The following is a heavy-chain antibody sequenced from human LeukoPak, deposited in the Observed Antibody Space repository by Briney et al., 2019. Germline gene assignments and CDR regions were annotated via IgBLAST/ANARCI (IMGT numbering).Heavy chain of an antibody. CDR1: GGSFNNYY. Sequence: PSETLSLTCAVYGGSFNNYYWNWIRQPPGKGLEWIGEINHSGSTNYNLSLKSRVTMSLDASKNQFSLELNSVTPADTAVYYCARGGNYWPQWWFDPWGRGTLVSVSS. V-gene: IGHV4-34*01. J-gene: IGHJ5*02. CDR3: ARGGNYWPQWWFDP. D-gene: IGHD1-26*01. CDR2: INHSGST.